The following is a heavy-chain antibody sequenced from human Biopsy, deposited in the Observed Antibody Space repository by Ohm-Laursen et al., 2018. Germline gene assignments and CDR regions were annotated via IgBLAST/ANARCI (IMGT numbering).Heavy chain of an antibody. Sequence: SLRLSCTAPGFTLSVYAMHWVRQAPGKGLAWVAIIWYDGSSEYYADSVKGRFTISRDNSKNTVYLQMNSLRVEDTAVYYCARDPIVGSKADGMDVWGQGTTVTVSS. CDR2: IWYDGSSE. V-gene: IGHV3-33*01. D-gene: IGHD1-26*01. J-gene: IGHJ6*02. CDR1: GFTLSVYA. CDR3: ARDPIVGSKADGMDV.